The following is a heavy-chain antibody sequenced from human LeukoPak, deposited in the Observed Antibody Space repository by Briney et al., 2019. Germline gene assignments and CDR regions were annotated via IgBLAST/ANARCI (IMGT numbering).Heavy chain of an antibody. CDR3: AELGITMIGGV. CDR2: ISGSGSTI. Sequence: GGSLRLSCAVSGFTFKNSVYSYGMSWVRQAPGRGLEWVSAISGSGSTIYYADSVKGRFTISRDNAKNSLYLQMNSLRAEDTAVYYCAELGITMIGGVWGKGTTVTISS. V-gene: IGHV3-48*04. D-gene: IGHD3-10*02. CDR1: GFTFKNSVYSYG. J-gene: IGHJ6*04.